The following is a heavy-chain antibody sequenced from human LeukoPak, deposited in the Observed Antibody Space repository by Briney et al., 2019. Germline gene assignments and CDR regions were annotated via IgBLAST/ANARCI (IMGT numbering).Heavy chain of an antibody. Sequence: SETLSLTCTVSGGSISSSSYYWGWIRQPPGKGLEWNGSIYYSGSTYYNPSLKSRVTISVDTSKNQFSLKLSSVTAADTAVYYCVRHEGYSYGLLDYWGQGTLVTVSS. CDR3: VRHEGYSYGLLDY. D-gene: IGHD5-18*01. V-gene: IGHV4-39*01. CDR1: GGSISSSSYY. CDR2: IYYSGST. J-gene: IGHJ4*02.